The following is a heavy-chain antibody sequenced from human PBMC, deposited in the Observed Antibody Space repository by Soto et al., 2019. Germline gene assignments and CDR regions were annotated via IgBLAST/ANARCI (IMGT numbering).Heavy chain of an antibody. V-gene: IGHV3-30*18. CDR2: ISYDGSNK. CDR1: GFTFSSYG. CDR3: AKDHPAPYSRGGGGMDV. Sequence: QVQLVESGGGVVQPGRSLRLSCAASGFTFSSYGMHWVRQAPGKGLEWVAVISYDGSNKYYADSVKGRFTISRDNSKNTLYLQKNSRRGGDTAVYYCAKDHPAPYSRGGGGMDVWGQGTTVTVSS. D-gene: IGHD6-13*01. J-gene: IGHJ6*02.